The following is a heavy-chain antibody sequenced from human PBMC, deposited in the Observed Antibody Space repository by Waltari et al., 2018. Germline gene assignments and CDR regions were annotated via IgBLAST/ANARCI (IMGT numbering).Heavy chain of an antibody. D-gene: IGHD6-13*01. CDR3: ASGEQQLVPDY. Sequence: QVQLVQSGAEVKKPGASVKVSCKASGYTFTGYYMHWVRQAPGQGLEWMGRINPNSGGTNYAQKCHGRVTMTRDTSISTAYMELSRLRSDDTAVYYCASGEQQLVPDYWGQGTLVTVSS. CDR2: INPNSGGT. V-gene: IGHV1-2*06. CDR1: GYTFTGYY. J-gene: IGHJ4*02.